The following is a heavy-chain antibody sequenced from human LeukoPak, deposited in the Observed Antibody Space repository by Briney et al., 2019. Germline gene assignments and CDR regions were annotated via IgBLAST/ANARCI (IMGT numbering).Heavy chain of an antibody. D-gene: IGHD1/OR15-1a*01. V-gene: IGHV3-30*18. J-gene: IGHJ6*03. CDR1: VFTFRSYG. CDR3: SKLYGWEQTLGSDYYYYYMDV. Sequence: GGSLRLSCAASVFTFRSYGMHWVRQAPGKGLEGVAVISYDGSNKYYADSVKGRFTNSRENSKNTLYLQMNTLRAEDTAVYYCSKLYGWEQTLGSDYYYYYMDVWGKGTTVTVSS. CDR2: ISYDGSNK.